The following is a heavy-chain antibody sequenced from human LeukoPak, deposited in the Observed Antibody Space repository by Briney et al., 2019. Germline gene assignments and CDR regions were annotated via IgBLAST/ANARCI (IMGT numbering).Heavy chain of an antibody. J-gene: IGHJ6*02. V-gene: IGHV4-59*08. CDR3: ARLGGSGYYPLYGMDV. CDR1: GGSISSYY. D-gene: IGHD3-22*01. Sequence: PSETLSLTCTVSGGSISSYYWSWIRQPPGKGLEWIGYIYYSGSTNYNPSLKSRVTISVDTSKNQFSLKLSSVTAADTAVYYCARLGGSGYYPLYGMDVWGQGTTVTVSS. CDR2: IYYSGST.